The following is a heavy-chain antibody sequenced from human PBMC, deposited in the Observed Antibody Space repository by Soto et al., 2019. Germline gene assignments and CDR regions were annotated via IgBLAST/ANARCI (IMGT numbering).Heavy chain of an antibody. Sequence: QVQLVQSGAEVKKPGASVKVSCKASGYTFTSYGISWVRQAPGQGLEWMGWISAYNGNTNYAQKLQGRVTMTTATSTRKAYMELRSLRSDDTAVYYCARVYRITMVRGELSEYWGQGTLVTVSS. D-gene: IGHD3-10*01. CDR2: ISAYNGNT. CDR1: GYTFTSYG. V-gene: IGHV1-18*01. J-gene: IGHJ4*02. CDR3: ARVYRITMVRGELSEY.